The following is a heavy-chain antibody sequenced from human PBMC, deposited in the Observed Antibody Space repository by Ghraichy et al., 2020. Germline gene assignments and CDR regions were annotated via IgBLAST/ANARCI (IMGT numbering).Heavy chain of an antibody. CDR1: GDSISTDY. J-gene: IGHJ4*02. D-gene: IGHD1-1*01. CDR3: AIEILRGTLSRLDY. CDR2: VYTSGKT. Sequence: SETLSLTCTVSGDSISTDYWNYIRQPAGKGLEWIGRVYTSGKTKYNPNPSLKSRVTMSVDTSMNQFSLKLRSVTAADTAVYYCAIEILRGTLSRLDYWGQGILVTVSS. V-gene: IGHV4-4*07.